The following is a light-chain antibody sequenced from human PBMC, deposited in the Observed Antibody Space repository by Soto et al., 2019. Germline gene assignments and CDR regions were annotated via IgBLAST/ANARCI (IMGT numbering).Light chain of an antibody. CDR1: QSVSSSY. CDR3: QQYGRSRT. V-gene: IGKV3-20*01. Sequence: EIVLTQSPGTLSLSPGERATLSCRASQSVSSSYLAWYQQKPGQAPRLIIYGASSRATGIPDRFSGSGSGTDFTLTISRLEPEDFAVYYCQQYGRSRTFGQGTKVEIK. J-gene: IGKJ1*01. CDR2: GAS.